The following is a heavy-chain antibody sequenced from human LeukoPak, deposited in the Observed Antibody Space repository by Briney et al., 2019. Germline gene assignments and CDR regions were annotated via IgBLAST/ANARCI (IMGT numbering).Heavy chain of an antibody. Sequence: GASVKVSCKASGYTFTSYAMNWVRQAPGQGLEWMGWINTNTGNPTYAQGFTGRFVFSLDTSVSTAYLQISSLKAEDTAVYYCARDRESGYYYGMDVWGQGTTVTVSS. CDR1: GYTFTSYA. CDR2: INTNTGNP. V-gene: IGHV7-4-1*02. CDR3: ARDRESGYYYGMDV. J-gene: IGHJ6*02. D-gene: IGHD3-10*01.